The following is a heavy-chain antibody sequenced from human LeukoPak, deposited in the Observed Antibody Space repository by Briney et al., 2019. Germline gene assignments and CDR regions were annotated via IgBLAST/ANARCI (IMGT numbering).Heavy chain of an antibody. CDR1: GGSISSSSYY. V-gene: IGHV4-39*01. J-gene: IGHJ6*02. Sequence: SETLSLTCIVSGGSISSSSYYWGWIRQPPGKGLEWIGSVYYSGSTYYNPSLRSRVTISVDTSKNQFSLKLSSVTAADTAVFYCARHALSPRYYYGMDVWGQGTTVTVSS. CDR2: VYYSGST. CDR3: ARHALSPRYYYGMDV. D-gene: IGHD2/OR15-2a*01.